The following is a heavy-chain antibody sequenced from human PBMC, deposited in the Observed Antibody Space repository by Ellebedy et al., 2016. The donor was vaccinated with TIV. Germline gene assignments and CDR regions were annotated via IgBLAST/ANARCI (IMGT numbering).Heavy chain of an antibody. Sequence: SWIRQYPGKGLEWIGFSDYSGSTNYNASLKGRVEISIDKSTNQFSLKLTSVTAADTAVYFCARGGSTVRGVIGYWGQGTLVTVSS. D-gene: IGHD3-10*01. CDR3: ARGGSTVRGVIGY. V-gene: IGHV4-31*02. CDR2: SDYSGST. J-gene: IGHJ4*02.